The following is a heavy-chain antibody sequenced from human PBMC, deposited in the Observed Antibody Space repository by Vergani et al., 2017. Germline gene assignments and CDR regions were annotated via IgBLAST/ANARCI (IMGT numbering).Heavy chain of an antibody. CDR2: ISYDGTQK. CDR1: GFTSSYYG. Sequence: QVHLLESGGGVVQPGRSLRLPCVVSGFTSSYYGMHWVRQAPGKGLEWVAVISYDGTQKYYADSVKGRLTISRDNSKSTLYLQMNSLRTEDTAVYYCATKSCGTPGCQIGYFREWGQGTLVTVSS. V-gene: IGHV3-30*03. J-gene: IGHJ1*01. D-gene: IGHD1-1*01. CDR3: ATKSCGTPGCQIGYFRE.